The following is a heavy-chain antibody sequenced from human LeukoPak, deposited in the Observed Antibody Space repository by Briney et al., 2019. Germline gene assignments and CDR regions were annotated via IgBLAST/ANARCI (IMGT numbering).Heavy chain of an antibody. CDR3: AKNGRGYSSDYFDY. CDR1: GFPLRSYA. D-gene: IGHD5-18*01. V-gene: IGHV3-23*01. J-gene: IGHJ4*02. Sequence: PGGSLRLSCAASGFPLRSYAMSWVRRAPGKRLEWVSAISGGGGSTYYADSLKGRFTISQDNSKNTLYLQMNTLGAGDTAVYSCAKNGRGYSSDYFDYWGQGTVVTVSS. CDR2: ISGGGGST.